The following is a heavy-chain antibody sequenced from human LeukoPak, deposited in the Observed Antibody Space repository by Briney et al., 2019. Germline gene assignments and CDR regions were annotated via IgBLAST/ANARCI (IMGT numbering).Heavy chain of an antibody. D-gene: IGHD3-3*01. CDR1: GGSISSYY. CDR2: IYTSGST. Sequence: SETLSLTCTVSGGSISSYYWSWIRQPAGKGLEWIGRIYTSGSTNYNPSLKSRVAMSVDTSKNQFSLKLSSVTAADTAVYYCARDLSPEPGQDYDFWSGSSLGRFDPWGQGTLVTVSP. J-gene: IGHJ5*02. V-gene: IGHV4-4*07. CDR3: ARDLSPEPGQDYDFWSGSSLGRFDP.